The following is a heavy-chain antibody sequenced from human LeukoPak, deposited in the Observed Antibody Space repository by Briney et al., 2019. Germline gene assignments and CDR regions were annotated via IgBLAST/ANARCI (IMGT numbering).Heavy chain of an antibody. D-gene: IGHD2-2*01. V-gene: IGHV4-39*07. Sequence: SETLSLTCTVSGGSISSSSYYWGWIRQPPGKGLGWIGSIYYSGSTYYNPSLKSRVTISVDTSKNQFSLKLSSVTAADTAVYYCARGVVPAAMTFDYWGQGTLVTVSS. CDR3: ARGVVPAAMTFDY. CDR1: GGSISSSSYY. J-gene: IGHJ4*02. CDR2: IYYSGST.